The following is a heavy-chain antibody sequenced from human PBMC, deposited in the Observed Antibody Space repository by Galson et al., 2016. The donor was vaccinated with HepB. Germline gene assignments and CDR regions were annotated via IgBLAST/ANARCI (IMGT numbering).Heavy chain of an antibody. CDR3: ARGDRHSSSWWGFDY. CDR1: GFTFSRYA. J-gene: IGHJ4*02. V-gene: IGHV3-21*05. Sequence: SLRLSCAASGFTFSRYAMSWVRQAPGKGLEWVSYISSSGSYIYYADSVKGRFTISRDNAKNSLYLQMDSLRAEDTAVYYCARGDRHSSSWWGFDYWGQGTLVTVSS. CDR2: ISSSGSYI. D-gene: IGHD6-13*01.